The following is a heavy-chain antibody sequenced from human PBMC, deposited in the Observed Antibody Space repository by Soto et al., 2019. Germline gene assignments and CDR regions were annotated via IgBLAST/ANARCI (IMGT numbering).Heavy chain of an antibody. CDR1: GFTFSSYG. D-gene: IGHD2-2*01. Sequence: GGSLRLSCAASGFTFSSYGMHWVRQAPGKGLEWVAVIWYDGSNKYYADSVKGRFTISRDNSKNTLYLQMNSLRAEDTAVYYCASTQPHEGQSFDYWGQGTLVTVSS. CDR3: ASTQPHEGQSFDY. CDR2: IWYDGSNK. J-gene: IGHJ4*02. V-gene: IGHV3-33*01.